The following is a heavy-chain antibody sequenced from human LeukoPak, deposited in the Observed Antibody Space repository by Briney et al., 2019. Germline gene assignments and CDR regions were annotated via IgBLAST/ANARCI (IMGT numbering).Heavy chain of an antibody. CDR3: ARGEPQLVAMFRF. CDR2: ISSNGGST. J-gene: IGHJ4*02. D-gene: IGHD6-13*01. Sequence: PGGSLRLSCAASGFTFSSCAMHWVRQAPGKGLEYVSAISSNGGSTYYANSVKGRFTISRDNSKNTLYLQMGSLRAEDMAVYYCARGEPQLVAMFRFWGQGTLVTVSS. V-gene: IGHV3-64*01. CDR1: GFTFSSCA.